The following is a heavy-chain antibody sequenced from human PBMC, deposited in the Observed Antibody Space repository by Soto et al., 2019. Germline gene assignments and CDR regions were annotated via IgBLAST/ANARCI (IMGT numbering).Heavy chain of an antibody. CDR2: TYYRSRWYS. V-gene: IGHV6-1*01. CDR3: ARSEEDSDYYYYGLDV. CDR1: GDSVSSSSVA. D-gene: IGHD2-15*01. Sequence: SETLSLTCVISGDSVSSSSVAWNWVRQSPSRGLEWLGRTYYRSRWYSDFAVSVRGRIVINADTSKNQFSLQLNSVTPEDTAVYFCARSEEDSDYYYYGLDVWGQGTTVTVSS. J-gene: IGHJ6*02.